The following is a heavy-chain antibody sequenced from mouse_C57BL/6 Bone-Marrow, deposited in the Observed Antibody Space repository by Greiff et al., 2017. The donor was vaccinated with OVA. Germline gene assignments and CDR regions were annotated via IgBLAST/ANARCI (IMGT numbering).Heavy chain of an antibody. Sequence: VQLQQSGPGLVQPSQSLSITCTVSGFSLTSYGVHWVRQSPGKGLEWLGVIWSGGSTDYNAAFISRLSISKDNSKSQVFFKMNSLQADDTAIYYCARPVTTVVSYWYFDVWGTGTTVTVSS. D-gene: IGHD1-1*01. J-gene: IGHJ1*03. CDR1: GFSLTSYG. CDR2: IWSGGST. V-gene: IGHV2-2*01. CDR3: ARPVTTVVSYWYFDV.